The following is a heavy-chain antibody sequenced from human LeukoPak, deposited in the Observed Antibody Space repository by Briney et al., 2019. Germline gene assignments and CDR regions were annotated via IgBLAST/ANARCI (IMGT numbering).Heavy chain of an antibody. Sequence: SETLSLTCTVSGGSISSSSYYWGWIRQPPGKGLEWIGSIYYSGSTYYNPSLKSRVTISVDTSKNQFSLKLSSVTAADTAVYYCARYHYYDSSGYYNPIWFDPWGQGTLVTVSS. CDR2: IYYSGST. D-gene: IGHD3-22*01. CDR3: ARYHYYDSSGYYNPIWFDP. V-gene: IGHV4-39*01. J-gene: IGHJ5*02. CDR1: GGSISSSSYY.